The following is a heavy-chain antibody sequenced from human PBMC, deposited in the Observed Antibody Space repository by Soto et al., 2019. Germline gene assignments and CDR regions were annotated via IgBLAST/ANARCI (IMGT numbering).Heavy chain of an antibody. J-gene: IGHJ3*02. Sequence: EVQLLESGGGLVQPGGSLRLSCAASGFTFSSYAMSWVRQAPGKGLEWVSAISGSGGSTYYADSVKGQFTISRDNSKNTLYLQMNSLRAEDTAVYYCAKPPNYYDSSGYYPSDAFDIWGQGTMVTVSS. CDR1: GFTFSSYA. V-gene: IGHV3-23*01. CDR2: ISGSGGST. D-gene: IGHD3-22*01. CDR3: AKPPNYYDSSGYYPSDAFDI.